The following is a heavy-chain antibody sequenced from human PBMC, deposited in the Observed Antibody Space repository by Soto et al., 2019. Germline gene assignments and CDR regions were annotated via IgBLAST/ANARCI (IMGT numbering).Heavy chain of an antibody. CDR2: IKSKTDGGTT. V-gene: IGHV3-15*01. Sequence: GGSLRLSXAASGFTFSNAWMSWVRQAPGKGLEWVGRIKSKTDGGTTDYAAPVKGRFTISRDDSKNTLYLQMNSLKTEDTAVYYCTTDLGVSLTTLDYWGQGTLVTVSS. D-gene: IGHD2-8*02. CDR3: TTDLGVSLTTLDY. CDR1: GFTFSNAW. J-gene: IGHJ4*02.